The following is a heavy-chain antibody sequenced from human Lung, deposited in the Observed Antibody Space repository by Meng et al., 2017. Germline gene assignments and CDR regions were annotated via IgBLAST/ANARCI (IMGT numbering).Heavy chain of an antibody. CDR1: GYTFPDYW. V-gene: IGHV1-2*06. Sequence: GQLGKSGAEVKKPGASGKVSCKASGYTFPDYWLHWVRRAPGQGLEWMGRINPKSGDTHYAQRFQGRVTMTGDTSISTAYMELSGLRSDDTAMYYCARDEDISAAGKLFGDYWGQGTLVTVSS. CDR2: INPKSGDT. D-gene: IGHD6-13*01. CDR3: ARDEDISAAGKLFGDY. J-gene: IGHJ4*02.